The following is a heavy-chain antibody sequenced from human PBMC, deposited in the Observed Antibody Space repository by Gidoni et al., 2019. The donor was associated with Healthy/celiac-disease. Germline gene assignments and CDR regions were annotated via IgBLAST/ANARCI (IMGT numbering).Heavy chain of an antibody. J-gene: IGHJ4*02. CDR3: ARDYFSGSYYFDY. Sequence: VQLVESGGGLVNHGGSLRLACAAAGISVSSYSMNWVRQAPGKGLDWVSYISSSSSTIYYADSVKGRFTISRDNANNSLYLNMNSLRAEDTAVYYCARDYFSGSYYFDYWGQGTLVTVSS. V-gene: IGHV3-48*01. CDR2: ISSSSSTI. CDR1: GISVSSYS. D-gene: IGHD1-26*01.